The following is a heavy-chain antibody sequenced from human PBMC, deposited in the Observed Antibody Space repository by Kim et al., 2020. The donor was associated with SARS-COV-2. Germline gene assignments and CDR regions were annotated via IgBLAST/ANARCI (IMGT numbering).Heavy chain of an antibody. V-gene: IGHV3-53*01. J-gene: IGHJ4*02. CDR2: IYSGGST. CDR3: ARGIRGYYNYFDY. D-gene: IGHD3-22*01. CDR1: GFTVSSNY. Sequence: GGSLRLSCAASGFTVSSNYMSWVRQAPGKGLEWVSVIYSGGSTYYADSVKGRFTISRDNSKNTLYLQMNSLRAEDTAVYYCARGIRGYYNYFDYWGQGTLVTVSS.